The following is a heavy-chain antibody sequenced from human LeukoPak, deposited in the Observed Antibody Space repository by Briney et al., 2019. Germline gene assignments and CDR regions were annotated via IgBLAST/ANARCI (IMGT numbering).Heavy chain of an antibody. Sequence: SETLSLTCTVSGGSISSYYWSWIRQPPGKGLEWIGYIYYSGSTNYSPSLKSRVTISVDTSKNQFSLKLSSVTAADTAVYYCATTPITIFGVAYFYMDVWGKGTTVTVSS. CDR3: ATTPITIFGVAYFYMDV. J-gene: IGHJ6*03. D-gene: IGHD3-3*01. CDR1: GGSISSYY. CDR2: IYYSGST. V-gene: IGHV4-59*01.